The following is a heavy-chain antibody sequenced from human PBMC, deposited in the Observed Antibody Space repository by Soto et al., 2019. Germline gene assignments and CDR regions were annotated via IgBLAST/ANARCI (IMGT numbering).Heavy chain of an antibody. CDR3: ARATIFGVVMLGYYFDY. CDR1: GYTFITYS. D-gene: IGHD3-3*01. V-gene: IGHV1-3*01. J-gene: IGHJ4*02. Sequence: QVQLVQSGAEVKKPGASVKVSCKASGYTFITYSMHWVRQAPGQRLEWMGWINAGDGNTKYSQKFRDRVTFTRDTSATAAYMELSSLRSDDTAVYYCARATIFGVVMLGYYFDYWGQGTLVTVSS. CDR2: INAGDGNT.